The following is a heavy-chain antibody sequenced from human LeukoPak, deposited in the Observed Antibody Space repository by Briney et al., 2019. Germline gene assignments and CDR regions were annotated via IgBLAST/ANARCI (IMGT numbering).Heavy chain of an antibody. V-gene: IGHV1-69*05. D-gene: IGHD4-17*01. J-gene: IGHJ6*03. CDR2: IAPMFGTP. CDR1: GGTFDRNA. Sequence: ASVKVSCKASGGTFDRNAISWVRQAPGQGLEWMGGIAPMFGTPNYAQKFQGRVTITTDESSSTAYMELIRLRSEDTAVYYCASLGTTSYYHYYLDVWGKGTTVTVSS. CDR3: ASLGTTSYYHYYLDV.